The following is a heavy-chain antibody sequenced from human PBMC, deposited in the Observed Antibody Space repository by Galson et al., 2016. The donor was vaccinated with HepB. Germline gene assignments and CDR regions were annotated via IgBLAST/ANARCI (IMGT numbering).Heavy chain of an antibody. D-gene: IGHD2-2*01. CDR2: ISGYNGNT. CDR3: ARERGRYQLLSLDASDI. V-gene: IGHV1-18*04. Sequence: SVKVSCKASGYTFNTYGISWVRQASGQGLEWMGWISGYNGNTNYAQKFKGRVTMTTDTSTRTAYMELRSLRSDDTAVYYCARERGRYQLLSLDASDIWGQGTMVTVSS. J-gene: IGHJ3*02. CDR1: GYTFNTYG.